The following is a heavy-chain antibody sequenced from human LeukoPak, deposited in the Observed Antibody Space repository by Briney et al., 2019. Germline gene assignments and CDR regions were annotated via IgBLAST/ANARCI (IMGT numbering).Heavy chain of an antibody. Sequence: PGGSLRLSCAASGFTFSSYGMHWVRQAPGKGLEWVAFIRYDGSNKYYADSVKGRFTISRDNSKNTLYLQMNSLRAEDTAVYYCANGEEQLAEWGVFDYWGQGTLVTVSS. CDR1: GFTFSSYG. CDR3: ANGEEQLAEWGVFDY. CDR2: IRYDGSNK. D-gene: IGHD6-6*01. J-gene: IGHJ4*02. V-gene: IGHV3-30*02.